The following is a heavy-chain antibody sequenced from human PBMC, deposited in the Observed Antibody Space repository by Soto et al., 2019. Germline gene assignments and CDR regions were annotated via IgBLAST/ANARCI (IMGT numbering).Heavy chain of an antibody. J-gene: IGHJ6*02. D-gene: IGHD3-22*01. CDR3: ARIGYYDSSGFYYYYGMDV. V-gene: IGHV5-51*01. Sequence: PGESLKISCXGSGYSFTSYWIGWVRQMPGKGLEWMGIIYPGDSDTRYSPSFQGQVTISADKSISTAYLQWSSLKASDTAMYYCARIGYYDSSGFYYYYGMDVWGQGTTVTVSS. CDR1: GYSFTSYW. CDR2: IYPGDSDT.